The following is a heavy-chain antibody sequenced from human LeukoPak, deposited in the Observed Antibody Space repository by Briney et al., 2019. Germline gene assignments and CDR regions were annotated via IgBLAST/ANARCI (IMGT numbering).Heavy chain of an antibody. CDR3: ARERRLDYGGNSHNWFDP. J-gene: IGHJ5*02. CDR2: IYHSGST. Sequence: SETLSLTCAVSGGSISSSNWWSWIRQPPGKGLEWIGEIYHSGSTYYNPSLKSRVTISVDTSKNQFSLKLSSVTAADTAVYYCARERRLDYGGNSHNWFDPWGQGTLVTVSS. CDR1: GGSISSSNW. V-gene: IGHV4-4*02. D-gene: IGHD4-23*01.